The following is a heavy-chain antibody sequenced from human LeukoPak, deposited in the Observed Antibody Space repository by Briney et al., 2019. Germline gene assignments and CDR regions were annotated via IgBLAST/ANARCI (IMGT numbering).Heavy chain of an antibody. CDR1: GFTFSSYG. J-gene: IGHJ3*02. CDR3: ARALYGTDDAFDI. V-gene: IGHV3-21*01. CDR2: ISSSSSYI. D-gene: IGHD4-17*01. Sequence: GGSLRLSCAASGFTFSSYGMNWVRQAPGKGLEWVSSISSSSSYIYYADSVKGRFTISRDNAKNSLYLQMNSLRAEDTAVYYCARALYGTDDAFDIWGQGTMVTVSS.